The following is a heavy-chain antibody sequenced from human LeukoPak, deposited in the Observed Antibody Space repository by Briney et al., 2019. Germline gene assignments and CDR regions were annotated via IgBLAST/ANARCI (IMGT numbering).Heavy chain of an antibody. Sequence: GGSLRLSCAASGVAFSIYAIHWVRQAPGKGLEWVSIFSDSGDVTYYVDSVKGRFAVSRDISKNTVNLQMSSLRAEDTAVYYCARDDYGGNAGSFDYWGQGTLVTVSS. CDR2: FSDSGDVT. J-gene: IGHJ4*02. CDR1: GVAFSIYA. CDR3: ARDDYGGNAGSFDY. V-gene: IGHV3-23*01. D-gene: IGHD4-23*01.